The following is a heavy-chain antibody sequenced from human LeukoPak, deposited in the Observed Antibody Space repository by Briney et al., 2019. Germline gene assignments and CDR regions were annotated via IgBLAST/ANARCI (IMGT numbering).Heavy chain of an antibody. CDR1: GFTFSNYA. J-gene: IGHJ4*02. D-gene: IGHD3-9*01. CDR3: ARGLGYFDWLFLY. CDR2: ISYSGGST. Sequence: PGGSLRLSCAASGFTFSNYAMSWVRQAPGKGLEWVSAISYSGGSTYYADSVKGRITISRDNSRNTLYLQMNSLRAEDTAVYYCARGLGYFDWLFLYWGQGTLLTVSS. V-gene: IGHV3-23*01.